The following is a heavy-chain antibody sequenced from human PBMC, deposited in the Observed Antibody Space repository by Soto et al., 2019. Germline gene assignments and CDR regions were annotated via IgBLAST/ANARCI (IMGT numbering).Heavy chain of an antibody. CDR3: AREVRALRFLEYGMDV. CDR2: IYYSGST. J-gene: IGHJ6*02. V-gene: IGHV4-31*03. CDR1: GGSISSGGYY. D-gene: IGHD3-3*01. Sequence: SETLSLTCTVSGGSISSGGYYWSWIRQHPGKGLEWIGYIYYSGSTYYNPSLKSRVTISVDTSKNQFSLKLSSVTAADTAVYYCAREVRALRFLEYGMDVWGQGTTVTVSS.